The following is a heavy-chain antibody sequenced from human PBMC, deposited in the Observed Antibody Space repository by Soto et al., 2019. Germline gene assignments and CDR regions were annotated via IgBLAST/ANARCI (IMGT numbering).Heavy chain of an antibody. CDR3: ARGRSKWRSYYYYGMDV. J-gene: IGHJ6*02. V-gene: IGHV4-34*01. CDR2: INHSGST. Sequence: SETLSLTCAVYGGSFIGYYWSWIRQPPGKGLEWIGEINHSGSTNYNPSLKSRVTISVDTSKNQFSLKLSSVTAADTAVYYCARGRSKWRSYYYYGMDVWGQGTTVTVSS. D-gene: IGHD5-12*01. CDR1: GGSFIGYY.